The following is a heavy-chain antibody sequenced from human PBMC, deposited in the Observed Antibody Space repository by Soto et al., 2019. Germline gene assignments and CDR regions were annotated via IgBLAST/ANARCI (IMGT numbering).Heavy chain of an antibody. CDR1: GFILNNYA. CDR2: IGGTDGDGDGVP. V-gene: IGHV3-23*01. D-gene: IGHD7-27*01. J-gene: IGHJ3*01. Sequence: VQLLESGGDLVQPGGSLRLSCVASGFILNNYAMSWVRQAPGKGLEWVSTIGGTDGDGDGVPWYEDSVKGRFTISRDSSANTLFLHMDNLRAEDSALYYCVKRGRNWGAFDFWGQGTTVVVSS. CDR3: VKRGRNWGAFDF.